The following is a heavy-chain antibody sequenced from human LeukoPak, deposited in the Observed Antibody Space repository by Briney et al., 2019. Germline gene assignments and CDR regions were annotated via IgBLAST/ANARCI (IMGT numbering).Heavy chain of an antibody. CDR2: IKSKTDGGTT. CDR3: TKQWLVPEGEGDY. CDR1: EFPFSKAW. J-gene: IGHJ4*02. D-gene: IGHD6-19*01. V-gene: IGHV3-15*01. Sequence: GGSLRLSCAVSEFPFSKAWMSWVRLAPGKGLEWVGRIKSKTDGGTTDYAAPVKGRFTISRDDSKNTLYLQMNSPKTEDTAVYYCTKQWLVPEGEGDYWGQGTLVTVSS.